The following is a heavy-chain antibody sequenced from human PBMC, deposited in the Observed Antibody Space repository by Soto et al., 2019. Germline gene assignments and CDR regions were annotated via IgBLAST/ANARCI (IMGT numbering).Heavy chain of an antibody. CDR3: ARDDLRRWPASGDY. CDR1: GGTFSSYT. V-gene: IGHV1-69*02. D-gene: IGHD2-15*01. J-gene: IGHJ4*02. CDR2: IIPILGLA. Sequence: QVQLVQSGAEVKKPGSSVKVSCKASGGTFSSYTISWVRQAPGQGLEWMGRIIPILGLANYAQKFQGRVTITADKSTSTAYMELSSLRSEDTAVSYCARDDLRRWPASGDYWGQGTLVTVSS.